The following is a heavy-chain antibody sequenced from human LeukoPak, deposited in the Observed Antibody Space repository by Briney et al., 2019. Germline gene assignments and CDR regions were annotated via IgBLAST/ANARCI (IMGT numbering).Heavy chain of an antibody. J-gene: IGHJ4*02. Sequence: AASVKVSCKASGGTFSSYAISWVRQAPGQGLEWMGGIIPIFGTANYAQKFQGRVTITADESTSTAYMELSSLRSEDTAVYYCARVGEDTAMVTYLDYWGQGTLVTVSS. D-gene: IGHD5-18*01. CDR1: GGTFSSYA. V-gene: IGHV1-69*13. CDR2: IIPIFGTA. CDR3: ARVGEDTAMVTYLDY.